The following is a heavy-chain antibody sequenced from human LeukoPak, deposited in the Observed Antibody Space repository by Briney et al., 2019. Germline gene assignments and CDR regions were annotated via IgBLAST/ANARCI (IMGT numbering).Heavy chain of an antibody. V-gene: IGHV3-7*01. J-gene: IGHJ6*03. D-gene: IGHD3-3*01. CDR2: IKSAGSAK. CDR1: GFTLSSYW. CDR3: ARESGYDFWSGYYMDV. Sequence: AGGSVRLSCAASGFTLSSYWMSWVRQAPRKGREWVANIKSAGSAKYYVGSVTGRFTISRDNAKHSLYLQMNSLRAEDTAVYYCARESGYDFWSGYYMDVWGKGTTVTVSS.